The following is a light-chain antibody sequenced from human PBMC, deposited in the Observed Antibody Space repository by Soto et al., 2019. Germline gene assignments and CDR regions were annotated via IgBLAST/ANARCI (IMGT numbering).Light chain of an antibody. Sequence: QSGLTQPASVSGSPGQSITISCTGTSTDIGRYNYVSWYQQHPGKAPKLIIYDVTTRPSGISNRFSGSKSGNTASLTISGLQAEDEADYYCCSYTSSSTLGVFGGGTKVTVL. CDR3: CSYTSSSTLGV. CDR1: STDIGRYNY. CDR2: DVT. V-gene: IGLV2-14*03. J-gene: IGLJ3*02.